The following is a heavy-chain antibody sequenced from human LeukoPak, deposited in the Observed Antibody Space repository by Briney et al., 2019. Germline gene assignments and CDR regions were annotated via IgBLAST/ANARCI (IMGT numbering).Heavy chain of an antibody. CDR2: ISWNSGSI. J-gene: IGHJ6*02. Sequence: GGSLRLSCAASGFTFDDYAMHWVRQAPGKGLEWVSGISWNSGSIGYADSVKGRFTISRDNAKNSLYLQMNSLRAEDTALYYCAKEHTPSSGWYSGYYYYGMDVWGQGTTVTVSS. D-gene: IGHD6-19*01. V-gene: IGHV3-9*01. CDR1: GFTFDDYA. CDR3: AKEHTPSSGWYSGYYYYGMDV.